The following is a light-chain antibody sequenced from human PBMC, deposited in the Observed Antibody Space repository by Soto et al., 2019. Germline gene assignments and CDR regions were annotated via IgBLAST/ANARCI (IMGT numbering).Light chain of an antibody. J-gene: IGKJ3*01. CDR3: QQRSNWPPFT. Sequence: EIVLTQSPATLSLSQGERATLSCRASQSVSSYLAWYQQKPGQAPRLIIYYASNRATGSPARFSGSGSGTDFIRTISSIEPEDCALYYCQQRSNWPPFTFGPGTKVDIK. V-gene: IGKV3-11*01. CDR2: YAS. CDR1: QSVSSY.